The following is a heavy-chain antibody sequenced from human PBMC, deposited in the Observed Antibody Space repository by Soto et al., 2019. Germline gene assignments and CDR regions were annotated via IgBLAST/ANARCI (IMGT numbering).Heavy chain of an antibody. CDR2: ISSTSSVI. V-gene: IGHV3-21*01. D-gene: IGHD3-10*01. CDR1: GFTFSAYS. CDR3: VRGGSGATSADLFDA. Sequence: PGGSLRLSCAASGFTFSAYSINWVRQAPGKGLEWVSSISSTSSVIFYAESVRGRFTISRDNAMSALYLHMNGLRDEDTAVYYCVRGGSGATSADLFDAWGQGTLVTVSS. J-gene: IGHJ3*01.